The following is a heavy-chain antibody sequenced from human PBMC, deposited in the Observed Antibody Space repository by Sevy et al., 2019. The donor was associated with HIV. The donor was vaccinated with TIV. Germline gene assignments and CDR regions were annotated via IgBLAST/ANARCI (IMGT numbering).Heavy chain of an antibody. D-gene: IGHD3-10*01. V-gene: IGHV3-66*02. CDR3: ARGSGSGSYYCYYYMDV. CDR1: GFTVSSNY. Sequence: GGSLRLSCAASGFTVSSNYMSWVRQAPGKGLEWVSVIYSGGSTYYADSVKGRFTISRDNSKNTLYLQMNSLRAEDTAVYYCARGSGSGSYYCYYYMDVWGKGTTVTVSS. J-gene: IGHJ6*03. CDR2: IYSGGST.